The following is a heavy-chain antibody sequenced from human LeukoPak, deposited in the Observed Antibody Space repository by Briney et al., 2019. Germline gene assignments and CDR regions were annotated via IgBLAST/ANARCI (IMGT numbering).Heavy chain of an antibody. CDR2: IYYSGST. D-gene: IGHD5-18*01. J-gene: IGHJ4*02. V-gene: IGHV4-59*01. Sequence: PSETLSLTCTVSGGSISSYYWSWIRQPPGKGLEWIGHIYYSGSTNYNPSLKSRVTISIDTSKNQFSLRLSSVTAADTAVYYCAREKGYSYESHLDYWGQGTLVTVSS. CDR1: GGSISSYY. CDR3: AREKGYSYESHLDY.